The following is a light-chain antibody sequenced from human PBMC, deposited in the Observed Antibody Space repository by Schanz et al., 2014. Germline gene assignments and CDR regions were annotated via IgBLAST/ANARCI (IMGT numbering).Light chain of an antibody. CDR1: TPNIGSNT. Sequence: QSVLTQPPSASGTPGQRVTISCSGSTPNIGSNTINWYQQLPGTAPKLLIHTNNQRPSGVPDRFSASKSDTSASLAISGLQSEDEADYYCQSFDSSLSASVVFGGGTKLTVL. V-gene: IGLV1-44*01. CDR3: QSFDSSLSASVV. CDR2: TNN. J-gene: IGLJ2*01.